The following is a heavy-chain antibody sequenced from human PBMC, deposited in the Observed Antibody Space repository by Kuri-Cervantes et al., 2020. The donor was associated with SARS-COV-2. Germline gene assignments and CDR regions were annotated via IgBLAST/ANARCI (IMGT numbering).Heavy chain of an antibody. CDR3: AKDRLGVPDF. CDR1: GFNFSNTD. J-gene: IGHJ1*01. D-gene: IGHD2-8*01. V-gene: IGHV3-30*18. Sequence: GESLKISCAASGFNFSNTDMHWVRQAPGKGLEWVAVISNDGKHEKCVDSGKGRFTISRDNSQNTLYLQMKSLTSGDTAIYYCAKDRLGVPDFWGQGTLVTVSS. CDR2: ISNDGKHE.